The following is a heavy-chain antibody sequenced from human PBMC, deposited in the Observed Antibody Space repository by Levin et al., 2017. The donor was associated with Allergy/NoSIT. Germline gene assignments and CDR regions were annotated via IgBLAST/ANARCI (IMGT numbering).Heavy chain of an antibody. CDR2: ISGSGGST. CDR3: AKGDTITIFGVVSK. D-gene: IGHD3-3*01. CDR1: GFTFSSYA. V-gene: IGHV3-23*01. Sequence: GESLKISCAASGFTFSSYAMSWVRQAPGKGLEWVSAISGSGGSTYYEDSVKGRFTISRDNSKNTLYLQMNSLRAEDTALYYCAKGDTITIFGVVSKWGQGTLVTVSS. J-gene: IGHJ4*02.